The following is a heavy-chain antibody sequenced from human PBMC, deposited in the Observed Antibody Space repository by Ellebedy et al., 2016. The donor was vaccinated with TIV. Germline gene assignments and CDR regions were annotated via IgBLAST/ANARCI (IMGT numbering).Heavy chain of an antibody. D-gene: IGHD3-9*01. CDR1: GFTFSSYA. J-gene: IGHJ4*02. CDR2: ISYDGSNK. V-gene: IGHV3-30*14. CDR3: ATDILTGYTKPGTVDY. Sequence: GESLKISXAASGFTFSSYAMHWVRQAPGKGLEWVAVISYDGSNKYYADSVKGRFTISRDNSKNTLYLQMNSLRAENTAVYYCATDILTGYTKPGTVDYWGQGTLVTVSS.